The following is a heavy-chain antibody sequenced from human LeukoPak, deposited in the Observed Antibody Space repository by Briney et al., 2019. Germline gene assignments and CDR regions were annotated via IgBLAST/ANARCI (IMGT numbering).Heavy chain of an antibody. J-gene: IGHJ4*02. Sequence: PPGGSLRLSCAASGFTFSSYWMHWVRQAPGKGLVWVSRINSDGSSTSYADSVKGRFTISRDNAKNTLYLQMNSLRAEDTAVYYCARETDSSGYYEDYWGQGTLVTVSS. D-gene: IGHD3-22*01. CDR3: ARETDSSGYYEDY. CDR2: INSDGSST. V-gene: IGHV3-74*01. CDR1: GFTFSSYW.